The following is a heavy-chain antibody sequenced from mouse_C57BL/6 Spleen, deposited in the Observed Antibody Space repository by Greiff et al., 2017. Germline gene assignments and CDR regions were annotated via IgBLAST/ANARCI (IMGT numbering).Heavy chain of an antibody. J-gene: IGHJ4*01. V-gene: IGHV1-81*01. CDR2: IYPRSGNT. D-gene: IGHD2-3*01. CDR1: GYTFTSYG. Sequence: QVQLKQSGAELARPGASVKLSCKASGYTFTSYGISWVKQRTGQGLEWIGEIYPRSGNTYYNEKFKGKATLTADKSSSTAYMELRSLTSEDSAVYFCAREAPYDGYSLYAMDYWGQGTSVTVAS. CDR3: AREAPYDGYSLYAMDY.